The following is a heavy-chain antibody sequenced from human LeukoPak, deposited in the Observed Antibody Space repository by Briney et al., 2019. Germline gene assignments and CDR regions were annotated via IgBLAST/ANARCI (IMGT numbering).Heavy chain of an antibody. CDR1: GFKFSDYG. CDR3: VKDGIAVAEPDF. V-gene: IGHV3-30*02. D-gene: IGHD6-19*01. J-gene: IGHJ4*02. CDR2: IQNDGSNK. Sequence: PGGSLRLSCAASGFKFSDYGCHWIRQAPGKGLDWMTFIQNDGSNKYYADSVRGRFTISRDNSRNTLFLQMKNLRAEDAARYYCVKDGIAVAEPDFWGEGVLVIVSS.